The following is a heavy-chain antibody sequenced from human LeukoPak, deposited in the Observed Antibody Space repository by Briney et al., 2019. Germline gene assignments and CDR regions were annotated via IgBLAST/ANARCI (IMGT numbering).Heavy chain of an antibody. J-gene: IGHJ3*02. Sequence: GASVKVSCKASGGTFSSYAISWVRQAPGQGLEWMGGIIPIFGTANYAQKFQGRVTITADESTSTAYMELSSLRSEDTAVYYCARDSRSGVWSGSQSSAFDIWGQGTMVTVSS. CDR1: GGTFSSYA. D-gene: IGHD3-3*01. CDR3: ARDSRSGVWSGSQSSAFDI. CDR2: IIPIFGTA. V-gene: IGHV1-69*01.